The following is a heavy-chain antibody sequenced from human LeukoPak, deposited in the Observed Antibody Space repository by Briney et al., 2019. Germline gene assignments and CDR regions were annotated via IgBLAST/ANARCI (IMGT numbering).Heavy chain of an antibody. CDR1: GGSISSYY. D-gene: IGHD5-18*01. CDR2: IYDSGRT. Sequence: PSETLSLTCTVSGGSISSYYWNWIRQPPGKGLEWIGYIYDSGRTNYNPSLKSRVTMSVDTSKNHLSLKLSSVTAADTAFYYCARRAFYSFGYDYWGQGTLVTVSS. V-gene: IGHV4-59*08. J-gene: IGHJ4*02. CDR3: ARRAFYSFGYDY.